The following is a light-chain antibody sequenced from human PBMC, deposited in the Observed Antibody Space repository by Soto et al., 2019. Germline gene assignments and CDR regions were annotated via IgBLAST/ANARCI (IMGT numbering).Light chain of an antibody. CDR3: LETYSVPFFS. V-gene: IGKV1-39*01. CDR2: AAS. J-gene: IGKJ3*01. CDR1: QSINTY. Sequence: DIRLTQSPSSLSASVGDSVTITCRASQSINTYLNWFQQKPGQAPKLLIYAASSLQSGVPSRFSGSGSGTDFTLTITNLQPQDCANYYCLETYSVPFFSFGPGTTVDIK.